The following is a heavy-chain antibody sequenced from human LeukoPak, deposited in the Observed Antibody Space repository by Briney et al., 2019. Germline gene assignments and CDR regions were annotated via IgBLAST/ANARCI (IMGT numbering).Heavy chain of an antibody. D-gene: IGHD3-22*01. J-gene: IGHJ5*02. V-gene: IGHV3-66*01. CDR3: AKDYDSSGLNWFDP. CDR1: GFTVSSNY. Sequence: GGSLRLSCAASGFTVSSNYMSWVRQAPGKGLEWVSVIYSGGSTYYADSVKGRFTISRDNSKNTLYLQMNSLRAEDTAVYYCAKDYDSSGLNWFDPWGQGTLVTVSS. CDR2: IYSGGST.